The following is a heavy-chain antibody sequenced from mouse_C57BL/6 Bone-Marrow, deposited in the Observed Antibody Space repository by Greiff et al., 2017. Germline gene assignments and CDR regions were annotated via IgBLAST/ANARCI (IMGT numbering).Heavy chain of an antibody. V-gene: IGHV1-22*01. D-gene: IGHD1-1*01. CDR2: INPNNGGT. CDR1: GYTFTDYN. CDR3: ARGGYYVPSWFAY. J-gene: IGHJ3*01. Sequence: EVQRVESGPELVKPGASVKMSCKASGYTFTDYNMHWVKQSHGKSLEWIGYINPNNGGTSYNQKFKGKATLTVNKSSSTAYMELRSLTSEDSAVYYCARGGYYVPSWFAYWGQGTLVTVSA.